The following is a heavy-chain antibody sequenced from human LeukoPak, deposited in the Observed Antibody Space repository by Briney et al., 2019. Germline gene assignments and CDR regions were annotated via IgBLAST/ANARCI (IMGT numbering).Heavy chain of an antibody. CDR1: GGSFSGYY. CDR2: INHSGST. D-gene: IGHD2-2*01. V-gene: IGHV4-34*01. CDR3: ARGYYSSTSCYRSWFDP. Sequence: PSETLSLTCAVYGGSFSGYYWSWIRQPPGKGLEWIGEINHSGSTNYNPSLKSRVTISVDTSKNQFSLKLSSVTAADTAVYYCARGYYSSTSCYRSWFDPWGQGTLVTVSS. J-gene: IGHJ5*02.